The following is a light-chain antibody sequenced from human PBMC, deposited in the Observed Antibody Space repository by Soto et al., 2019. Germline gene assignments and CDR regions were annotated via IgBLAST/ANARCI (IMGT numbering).Light chain of an antibody. J-gene: IGKJ2*01. CDR2: DAP. CDR1: QSISSY. V-gene: IGKV3-11*01. CDR3: QQRTNWPPMYT. Sequence: EIVFTQSPATLSLSPGEIATLSGRASQSISSYLAWYQQKPGQAPRLLIYDAPNRATGIPARFSGSGSGTDFTLTISSLEPEDFAVYYCQQRTNWPPMYTFGQGTKLEI.